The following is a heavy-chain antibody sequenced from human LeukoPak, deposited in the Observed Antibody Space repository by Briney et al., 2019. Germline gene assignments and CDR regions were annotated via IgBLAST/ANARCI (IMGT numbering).Heavy chain of an antibody. V-gene: IGHV3-53*01. CDR3: ATTSSSDAFGI. Sequence: PGGSLRLSCAASGFTVSSNYMSWVRQAPGKGLEWVSLFYSGGTTYYADSVKGRFTISRDNSKNTLYLQMNSLRAEDTAVYYCATTSSSDAFGIWGQGTMVTVSS. D-gene: IGHD6-13*01. CDR1: GFTVSSNY. J-gene: IGHJ3*02. CDR2: FYSGGTT.